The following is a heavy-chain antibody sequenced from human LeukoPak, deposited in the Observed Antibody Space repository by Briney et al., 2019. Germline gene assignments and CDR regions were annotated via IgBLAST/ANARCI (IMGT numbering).Heavy chain of an antibody. CDR1: GFTFRSYR. V-gene: IGHV3-48*04. CDR2: ISSSSSTI. CDR3: ARVSGSYYRSGAFDI. J-gene: IGHJ3*02. Sequence: GGALRLSFSASGFTFRSYRMNWVRQTPGKGLEGVLSISSSSSTINYADSMRGRFTISRDNAKNSLYLQMNSLRAEDTAAYYCARVSGSYYRSGAFDIWGQGTMVTVSS. D-gene: IGHD1-26*01.